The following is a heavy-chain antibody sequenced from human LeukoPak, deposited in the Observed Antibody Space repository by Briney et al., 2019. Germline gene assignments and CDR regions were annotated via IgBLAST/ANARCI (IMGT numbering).Heavy chain of an antibody. CDR1: GGSFSGYY. D-gene: IGHD6-13*01. V-gene: IGHV4-34*01. CDR3: ARQLGIAAADN. J-gene: IGHJ4*02. CDR2: INHSGST. Sequence: SETLSLTCAVYGGSFSGYYWSWIRQPPGKGLEWIGEINHSGSTNYNPSLKSRVTISVDTSKNQFSLKLRSVTAADTAVYYCARQLGIAAADNWGQGTLVTVSS.